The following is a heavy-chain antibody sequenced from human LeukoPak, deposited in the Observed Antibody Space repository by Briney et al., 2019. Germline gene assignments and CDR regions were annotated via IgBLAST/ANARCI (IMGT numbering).Heavy chain of an antibody. CDR2: IYYSGST. J-gene: IGHJ4*02. CDR3: ARSYYYDSSGYSVDY. D-gene: IGHD3-22*01. CDR1: GGSISRYY. V-gene: IGHV4-59*01. Sequence: KPSETPSLTCTVSGGSISRYYWSWIRQPPGKGLEWIGDIYYSGSTNYNPSLKSRVTISVDTSKNQFSLKLSSVTAADTAVYYCARSYYYDSSGYSVDYWGQGTLVTVSS.